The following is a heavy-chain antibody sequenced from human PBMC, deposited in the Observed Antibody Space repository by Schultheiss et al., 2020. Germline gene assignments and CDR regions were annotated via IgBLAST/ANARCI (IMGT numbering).Heavy chain of an antibody. Sequence: GESLKISCKTSGYTFTGWYMHWVRQAPGQGLEWMGWINPNSGGTNYAQKFQGRVTMTRVTSISTAYMELSRLRSDDTAVYYCARERGRYYGMDVWGQGTTVTVSS. CDR3: ARERGRYYGMDV. CDR2: INPNSGGT. D-gene: IGHD3-10*01. V-gene: IGHV1-2*02. J-gene: IGHJ6*02. CDR1: GYTFTGWY.